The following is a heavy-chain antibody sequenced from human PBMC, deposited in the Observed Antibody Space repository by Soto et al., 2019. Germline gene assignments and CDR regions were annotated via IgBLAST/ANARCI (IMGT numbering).Heavy chain of an antibody. Sequence: GGSLRLSCAASGFTFSSYTMHWVRQAPGKGLEWVSYISSSSSTIYYADSVKGRFTISRDNAKNSLYLQMNSLRDEDTAVYYCARAPYYFTMMGMDVWGQGTTVTVSS. CDR2: ISSSSSTI. CDR1: GFTFSSYT. CDR3: ARAPYYFTMMGMDV. D-gene: IGHD3-22*01. J-gene: IGHJ6*02. V-gene: IGHV3-48*02.